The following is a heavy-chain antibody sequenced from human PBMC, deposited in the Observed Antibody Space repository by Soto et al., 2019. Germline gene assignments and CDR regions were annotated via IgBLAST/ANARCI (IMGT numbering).Heavy chain of an antibody. D-gene: IGHD2-2*01. J-gene: IGHJ5*02. CDR2: IYYSGST. CDR1: GGSISNYY. Sequence: SETLSLTCTVSGGSISNYYWTWIRQPPGKGLEWIGYIYYSGSTNYNPSLKSRVTISVDTSKNQFSLKLSSVTASDTAVYYCARLGEYYQSLDPWGQGTLVTVSS. CDR3: ARLGEYYQSLDP. V-gene: IGHV4-59*08.